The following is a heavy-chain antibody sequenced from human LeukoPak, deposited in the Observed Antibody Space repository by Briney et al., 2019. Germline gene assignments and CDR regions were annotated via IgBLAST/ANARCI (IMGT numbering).Heavy chain of an antibody. Sequence: ASVKVSCKASGYTFTSYYMVWVRQAPGQGLEWMGLINPSGDSTSYARKFQGRVTLTRDMSTSTVYMELSSLRSDDTAVYYCARVGFVRGWFDPWGQGTLVTVSS. J-gene: IGHJ5*02. V-gene: IGHV1-46*01. CDR2: INPSGDST. CDR3: ARVGFVRGWFDP. CDR1: GYTFTSYY. D-gene: IGHD6-6*01.